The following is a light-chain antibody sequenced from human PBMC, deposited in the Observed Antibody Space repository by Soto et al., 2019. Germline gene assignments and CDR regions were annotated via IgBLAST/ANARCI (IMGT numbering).Light chain of an antibody. CDR2: DAS. CDR1: QSVSSY. V-gene: IGKV3-11*01. Sequence: EIVLTQSPATLSLSPGERATLSCRASQSVSSYLAWYQQKPGQAPRLLIYDASNRATGIPARFSGSGSGTDFTLTISSLEPEHFAVYYCQQRSNWPRGGTFGQGTRLEIK. CDR3: QQRSNWPRGGT. J-gene: IGKJ5*01.